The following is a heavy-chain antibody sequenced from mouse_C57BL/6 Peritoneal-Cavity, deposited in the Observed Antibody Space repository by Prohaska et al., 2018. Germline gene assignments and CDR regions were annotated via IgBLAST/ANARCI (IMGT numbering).Heavy chain of an antibody. V-gene: IGHV1-69*01. CDR2: IEPSDSYT. CDR3: ARFAY. J-gene: IGHJ3*01. CDR1: GYTFTSYW. Sequence: QVQLQQPGAELVMPGASVKLSCKESGYTFTSYWMHWVKQRPGQGLEWIGEIEPSDSYTNYNQKFKGKATLTVDKSSSTAYMQLSSLTSEDSAVYYCARFAYWGQGTLVTVSA.